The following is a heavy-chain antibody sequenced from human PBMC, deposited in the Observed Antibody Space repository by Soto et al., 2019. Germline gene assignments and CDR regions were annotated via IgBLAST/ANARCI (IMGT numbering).Heavy chain of an antibody. V-gene: IGHV3-23*01. D-gene: IGHD2-15*01. CDR1: GFTFSSYA. J-gene: IGHJ4*02. CDR2: ISGSGGST. Sequence: EVQLLESGGGLVQPGGSLRLSCAASGFTFSSYAMSWVRQAPGKGLEWVSSISGSGGSTYYADSVKGRFTISRDNSTHTLYLQMNRLRAEDTTVYYCARSEYCSGGTCYSLSPCYFDYWGQGTLVTVSS. CDR3: ARSEYCSGGTCYSLSPCYFDY.